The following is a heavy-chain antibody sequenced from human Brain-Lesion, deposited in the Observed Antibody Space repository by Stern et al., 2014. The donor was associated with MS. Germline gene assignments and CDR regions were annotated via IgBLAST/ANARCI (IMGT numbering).Heavy chain of an antibody. V-gene: IGHV5-51*01. J-gene: IGHJ4*02. CDR1: GYRFTSNW. CDR3: ARRGDSSSSGFDY. CDR2: SWPGDSDT. D-gene: IGHD6-6*01. Sequence: EVHLVESGAEVKKPGEFLKISWKGSGYRFTSNWIGWVRQMPGKGLEWMGISWPGDSDTRYSPSFQGQVTISADRSISTAYLRWSSLQASDTAMYYCARRGDSSSSGFDYWGQGTLVIVSS.